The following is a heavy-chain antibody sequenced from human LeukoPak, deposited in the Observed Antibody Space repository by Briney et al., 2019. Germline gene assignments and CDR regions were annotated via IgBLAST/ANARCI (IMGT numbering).Heavy chain of an antibody. CDR3: AKDVGYCSSTSCYAEDYYYGMDV. J-gene: IGHJ6*02. CDR1: GFTFDDYA. CDR2: ISWNSGSI. V-gene: IGHV3-9*01. Sequence: PGGSLRLSCAASGFTFDDYAMPWVRQAPGKGLEWVSGISWNSGSIGYADPVKGRFTISRDNAKNSLYLQMNSLRAEDTALYYCAKDVGYCSSTSCYAEDYYYGMDVWGQGTTVTVSS. D-gene: IGHD2-2*01.